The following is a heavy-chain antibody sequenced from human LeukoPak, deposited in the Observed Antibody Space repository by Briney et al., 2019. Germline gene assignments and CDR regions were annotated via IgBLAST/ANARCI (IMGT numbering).Heavy chain of an antibody. CDR3: ASGWKGGDYYYYGMDV. CDR2: IIPIFGTA. D-gene: IGHD6-19*01. J-gene: IGHJ6*02. V-gene: IGHV1-69*13. CDR1: GGTFSSYA. Sequence: VASVKVSCKASGGTFSSYAISWVRQAPGQGLEWMGGIIPIFGTANYAQKFQGRVTITADESTSTAYMELSSLRSEDTAVYYCASGWKGGDYYYYGMDVWGQGTTVTVSS.